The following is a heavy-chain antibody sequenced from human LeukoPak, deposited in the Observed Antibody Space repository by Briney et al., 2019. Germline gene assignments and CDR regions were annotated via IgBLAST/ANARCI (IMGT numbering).Heavy chain of an antibody. CDR2: ISGSGGST. D-gene: IGHD6-19*01. CDR3: AKDRSIAVAGNGYFDY. J-gene: IGHJ4*02. V-gene: IGHV3-23*01. CDR1: GFTFSSYA. Sequence: PGGSLRLSCAASGFTFSSYAMSWVRQAPGKGLEWVSAISGSGGSTYYADSVKGRFTISRDNSKNTLYLQMNSLRAEDTAVYYCAKDRSIAVAGNGYFDYWGQGTLVTVSS.